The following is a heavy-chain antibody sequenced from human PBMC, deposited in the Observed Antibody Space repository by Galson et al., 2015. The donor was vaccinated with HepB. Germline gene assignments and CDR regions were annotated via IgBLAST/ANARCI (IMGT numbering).Heavy chain of an antibody. Sequence: SVKVSCKASGYTFTSYYMHWVRQAPGQGLEWMGIINPSGGSTSYAQKFQGRVTMTRDTSTSTVYMELSSLRSEDTAVYYCARANTAMVTGDAFDIWGQGTMVTVSS. V-gene: IGHV1-46*01. CDR2: INPSGGST. CDR3: ARANTAMVTGDAFDI. J-gene: IGHJ3*02. D-gene: IGHD5-18*01. CDR1: GYTFTSYY.